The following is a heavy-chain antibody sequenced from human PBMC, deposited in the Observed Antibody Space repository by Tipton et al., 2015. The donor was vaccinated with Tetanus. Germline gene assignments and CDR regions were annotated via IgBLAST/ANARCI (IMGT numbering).Heavy chain of an antibody. J-gene: IGHJ3*02. V-gene: IGHV4-61*01. CDR1: GASVRSLNHY. CDR3: ARKGRQFCSGDCYPTAYDI. CDR2: IYYSGAT. D-gene: IGHD2-21*02. Sequence: TLSLTCTVSGASVRSLNHYWSWLRQPPGKPLEWISDIYYSGATEYNPSLQSRVTTSLHASQRQFSPKLTSVTPADTAIYYCARKGRQFCSGDCYPTAYDIWGHGTMVTVSS.